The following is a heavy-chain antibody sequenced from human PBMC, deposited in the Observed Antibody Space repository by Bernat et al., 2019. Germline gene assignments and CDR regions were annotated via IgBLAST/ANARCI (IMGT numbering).Heavy chain of an antibody. CDR1: GFTFSSYA. V-gene: IGHV3-30-3*01. D-gene: IGHD4-23*01. CDR2: ISYDGSNK. CDR3: ARDRTTVVTLPGY. J-gene: IGHJ4*02. Sequence: QVQLVESGGGVVQPGRSLRLSCAASGFTFSSYAMHWVRQAPGKGLERVAVISYDGSNKYYADSVKGRFTISRDNSKNTLYLQMNSLRAEDTAVYYCARDRTTVVTLPGYWGQGTLVTVSS.